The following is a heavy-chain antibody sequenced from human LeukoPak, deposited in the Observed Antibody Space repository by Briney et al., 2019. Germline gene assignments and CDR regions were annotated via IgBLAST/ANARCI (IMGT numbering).Heavy chain of an antibody. J-gene: IGHJ4*02. CDR3: TTDLGTYYHGSQRLIPIDY. CDR2: IKSKTDGETT. Sequence: GGSLRLSCVDSGFTFTNAWMSWVRQAPGKGLEWIGRIKSKTDGETTNYAEPVRGRFTISRDDFKSAVYLQMNSLKIEDTAVYYCTTDLGTYYHGSQRLIPIDYWGQGTLVTVSS. V-gene: IGHV3-15*01. D-gene: IGHD3-10*01. CDR1: GFTFTNAW.